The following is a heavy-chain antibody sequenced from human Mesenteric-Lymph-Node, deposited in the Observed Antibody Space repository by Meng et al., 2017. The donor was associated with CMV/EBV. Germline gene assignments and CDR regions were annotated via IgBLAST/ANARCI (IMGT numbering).Heavy chain of an antibody. CDR1: GYTFTSYD. V-gene: IGHV1-8*01. J-gene: IGHJ5*02. CDR3: ARGRYCSSTSCSGWFDP. CDR2: MNPNSGNT. D-gene: IGHD2-2*01. Sequence: ASVKVSCKASGYTFTSYDINWVRQATGQGLEWMGWMNPNSGNTGYAQKFQGRVTMTRNTSISTAYMELSSLRSEDTAVYYCARGRYCSSTSCSGWFDPWGQGTLVTVSS.